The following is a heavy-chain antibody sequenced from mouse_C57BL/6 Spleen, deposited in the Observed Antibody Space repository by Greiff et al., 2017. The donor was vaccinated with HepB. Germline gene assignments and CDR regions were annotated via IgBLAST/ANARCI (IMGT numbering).Heavy chain of an antibody. J-gene: IGHJ4*01. V-gene: IGHV5-9-1*02. D-gene: IGHD1-1*01. Sequence: EVKLMESGEGLVKPGGSLKLSCAASGFTFSSYAMSWVRQTPEKRLEWVAYISSGGDYIYYADTVKGRFTISRDNARNTLYLQMSSLKSEDTAMYYCTREDYYRDAMDYWGQGTSVTVSS. CDR1: GFTFSSYA. CDR3: TREDYYRDAMDY. CDR2: ISSGGDYI.